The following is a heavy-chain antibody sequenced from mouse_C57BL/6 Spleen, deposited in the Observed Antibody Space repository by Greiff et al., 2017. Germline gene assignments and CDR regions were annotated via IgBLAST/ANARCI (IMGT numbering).Heavy chain of an antibody. D-gene: IGHD2-1*01. J-gene: IGHJ1*03. V-gene: IGHV1-15*01. CDR1: GYTFTDYE. Sequence: QVQLQQSGAELVRPGASVTLSCKASGYTFTDYEMHWVKQTPVHGLEWIGAIDPETGGTAYNQKFKGKAILTADNSSSTAYMELRSLTSEDSAVYYCARGGFYGNLPYWYVDFWGKGTTVTVSS. CDR3: ARGGFYGNLPYWYVDF. CDR2: IDPETGGT.